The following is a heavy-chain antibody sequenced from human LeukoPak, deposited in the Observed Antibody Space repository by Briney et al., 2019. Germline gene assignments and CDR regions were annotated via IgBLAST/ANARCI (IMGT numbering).Heavy chain of an antibody. D-gene: IGHD6-19*01. V-gene: IGHV4-34*01. CDR3: ARRRRSSGWYGNFDY. J-gene: IGHJ4*02. CDR2: INHSGST. Sequence: SETLSLTCAVYGGSFSGYYWSWIRQPPGKGLEWIGEINHSGSTNYNPSLKSRVTISVDTSKNQFSLKLSSVTAADTAVYYCARRRRSSGWYGNFDYWGQGTLVTVSS. CDR1: GGSFSGYY.